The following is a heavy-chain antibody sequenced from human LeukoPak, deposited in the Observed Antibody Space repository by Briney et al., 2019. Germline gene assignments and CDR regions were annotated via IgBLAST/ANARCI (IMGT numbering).Heavy chain of an antibody. V-gene: IGHV3-53*01. CDR2: IYSGGST. Sequence: GGSLRLSCAASGFTVSSNYMSWVRQAPGKGLEWVSVIYSGGSTYYADSVKGRFTISRDTSKNTLHLQMNNLRPEDTAVYYCARDPGPGNYYGAGSYDSPFDYWGQGTLVTVSS. CDR1: GFTVSSNY. D-gene: IGHD3-10*01. CDR3: ARDPGPGNYYGAGSYDSPFDY. J-gene: IGHJ4*02.